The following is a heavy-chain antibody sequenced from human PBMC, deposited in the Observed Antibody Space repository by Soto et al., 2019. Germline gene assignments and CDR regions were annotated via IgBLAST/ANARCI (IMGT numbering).Heavy chain of an antibody. Sequence: QVHLVQSGAEVKKPGASVKVSCKGSGYTFTSYGITWVRQAPGQGLEWMGCISAHNGNTDYAQKLQGRVTVTRDTSTSTAYMELRSRRSDDTAVYYCARGRYGDYWGQGALVTVSS. J-gene: IGHJ4*02. D-gene: IGHD1-1*01. V-gene: IGHV1-18*01. CDR3: ARGRYGDY. CDR2: ISAHNGNT. CDR1: GYTFTSYG.